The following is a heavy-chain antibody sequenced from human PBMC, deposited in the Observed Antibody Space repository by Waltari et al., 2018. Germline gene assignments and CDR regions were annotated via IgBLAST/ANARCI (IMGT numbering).Heavy chain of an antibody. CDR2: INPNSGGT. V-gene: IGHV1-2*04. CDR1: GYTFTGYY. J-gene: IGHJ4*02. Sequence: QVQLVQSGAEVKKPGASVKVSCKASGYTFTGYYMHWVRQAPGQGLEWMGWINPNSGGTNYAQKLQGWVTMTRDTSISTAYMELSRLRSDDTAVYYCARAEWLAAPGLFDYWGQGTLVTVSS. CDR3: ARAEWLAAPGLFDY. D-gene: IGHD6-19*01.